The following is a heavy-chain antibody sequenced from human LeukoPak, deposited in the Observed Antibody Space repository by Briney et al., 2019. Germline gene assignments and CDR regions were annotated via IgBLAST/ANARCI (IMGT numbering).Heavy chain of an antibody. Sequence: PGRSLRLSCAASGFTFSSYAMHWVRQAPGKGLEWVAVISYDGSSKYYADSVKGRFTISRDNSKNTLYLQMNSLRAEDTAVYYCARRLALDYWGQGTLVTVSS. CDR3: ARRLALDY. V-gene: IGHV3-30-3*01. CDR1: GFTFSSYA. D-gene: IGHD6-25*01. J-gene: IGHJ4*02. CDR2: ISYDGSSK.